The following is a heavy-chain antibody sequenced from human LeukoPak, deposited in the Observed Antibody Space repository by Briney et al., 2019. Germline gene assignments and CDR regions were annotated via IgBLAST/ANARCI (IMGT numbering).Heavy chain of an antibody. V-gene: IGHV4-61*02. CDR2: IYTSGST. J-gene: IGHJ4*02. Sequence: SQTLSLTCTVSGGSISSGSYYWSWIRQPAGKGLEWIGRIYTSGSTNYNPSLKSRVTILVDTSKNQFSLKLSSVTAADTAVYYCARDAYGSGNYYFDYWGQGTLVTVSS. D-gene: IGHD3-10*01. CDR3: ARDAYGSGNYYFDY. CDR1: GGSISSGSYY.